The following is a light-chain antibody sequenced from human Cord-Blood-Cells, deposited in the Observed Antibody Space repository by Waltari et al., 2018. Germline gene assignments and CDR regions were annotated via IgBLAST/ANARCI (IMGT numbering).Light chain of an antibody. Sequence: SALTQPASVSGSPGQSITISCTGTSSDVGGYNYVSWYQQHPGTAPKLMIYDVSKRASGVSNRFSGSKAGNTASLTTSGLQAEDEADYYCSSYTSSSTWVFGGGTKLTVL. CDR1: SSDVGGYNY. V-gene: IGLV2-14*01. CDR2: DVS. J-gene: IGLJ3*02. CDR3: SSYTSSSTWV.